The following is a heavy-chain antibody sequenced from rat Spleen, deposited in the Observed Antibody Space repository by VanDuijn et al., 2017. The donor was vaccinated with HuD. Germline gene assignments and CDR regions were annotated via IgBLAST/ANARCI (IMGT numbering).Heavy chain of an antibody. CDR1: GFTFSDYY. CDR3: ARHEDYGGYSRDYFGY. D-gene: IGHD1-11*01. J-gene: IGHJ2*01. Sequence: EVQLVKSGGGLVQPGRSLKLSCAASGFTFSDYYMAWVRQAPTKGLEWVASISYDGGSTYYRDSVKGRFTISRDNAKSTLYLQMNSLRSEDTATYYCARHEDYGGYSRDYFGYWGQGVMVTVSS. CDR2: ISYDGGST. V-gene: IGHV5-22*01.